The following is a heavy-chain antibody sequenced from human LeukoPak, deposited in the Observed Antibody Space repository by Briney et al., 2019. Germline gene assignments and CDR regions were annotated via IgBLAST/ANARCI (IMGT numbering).Heavy chain of an antibody. D-gene: IGHD1-26*01. CDR3: AKATVTVGAFDI. CDR2: ISWNSGSI. J-gene: IGHJ3*02. Sequence: GGSLRLSCAASGFTFDDFAMHWVRQAPGKGLEWVSGISWNSGSIGYADSVKGRFTISRDNAKNSLYLQMNSLRAEDTALYYCAKATVTVGAFDIWGQGTMVTVSS. V-gene: IGHV3-9*01. CDR1: GFTFDDFA.